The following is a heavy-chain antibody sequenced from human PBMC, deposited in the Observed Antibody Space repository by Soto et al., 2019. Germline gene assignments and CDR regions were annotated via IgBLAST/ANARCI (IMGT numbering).Heavy chain of an antibody. J-gene: IGHJ4*02. CDR2: IRSKAYGGTT. CDR1: GFTFGDYA. V-gene: IGHV3-49*03. Sequence: GGSLRLSCTASGFTFGDYAMSWFRQAPGKGLEWVGFIRSKAYGGTTEYAASVKGRFTISRDDSKSIDYQQMNSLKTEDIAVYYCTIAFNIVLMVYAIRGGVDYWGQGTLVTVSS. D-gene: IGHD2-8*01. CDR3: TIAFNIVLMVYAIRGGVDY.